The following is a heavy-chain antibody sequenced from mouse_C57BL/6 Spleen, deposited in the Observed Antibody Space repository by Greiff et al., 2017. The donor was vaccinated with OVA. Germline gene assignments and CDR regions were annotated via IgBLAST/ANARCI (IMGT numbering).Heavy chain of an antibody. CDR2: IDPSDSYT. CDR1: GYTFTSYW. CDR3: ARMANYYGSRGY. D-gene: IGHD1-1*01. J-gene: IGHJ2*01. Sequence: VQLQQPGAELVRPGTSVKLSCKASGYTFTSYWMHWVKQRPGQGLEWIGVIDPSDSYTNYNQKFKGKATLTVDTSSSTAYMQLSSLTSEDSAVYYCARMANYYGSRGYWGQGTTLTVSS. V-gene: IGHV1-59*01.